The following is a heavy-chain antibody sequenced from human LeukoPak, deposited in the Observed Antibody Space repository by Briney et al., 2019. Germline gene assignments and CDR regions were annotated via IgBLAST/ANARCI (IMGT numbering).Heavy chain of an antibody. J-gene: IGHJ3*02. D-gene: IGHD3-22*01. CDR2: FDPEDGET. V-gene: IGHV1-24*01. CDR3: ATAKIVVVIIDAFDI. Sequence: ASVKVSCKVSGYTLTELSMHWVRQAPGKGLEWMVGFDPEDGETIYAQKFQGRVTMTEDTSTDTAYMELSSLRSEDTAVYYCATAKIVVVIIDAFDIWGQGTMVTVSS. CDR1: GYTLTELS.